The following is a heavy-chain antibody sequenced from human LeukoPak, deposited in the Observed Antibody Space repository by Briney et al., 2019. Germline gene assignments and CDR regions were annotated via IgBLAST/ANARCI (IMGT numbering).Heavy chain of an antibody. Sequence: AGGSLRLSCAASGFTFSSYDMNWVRQAPGKGLEWVSHISSSGNTIFYAVSVKGRFTISRDNAKSSLYLQMNSLRADDTAVYYCATDHAFDIWGQGTMVTASS. J-gene: IGHJ3*02. CDR2: ISSSGNTI. CDR3: ATDHAFDI. V-gene: IGHV3-48*03. CDR1: GFTFSSYD.